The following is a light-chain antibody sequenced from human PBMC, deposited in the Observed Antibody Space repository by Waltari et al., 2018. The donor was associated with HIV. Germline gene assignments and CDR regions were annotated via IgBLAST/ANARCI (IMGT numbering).Light chain of an antibody. CDR3: ASWDDNLRHWV. J-gene: IGLJ3*02. Sequence: QPKMTQAPSASKTPGPRITLSCSGSKSNIGHHSIYWYQQIPGAAPRLVMARNDRRPAGGPDRFSGTKSGTSAFLAITDLRLDDEATYVCASWDDNLRHWVFGGGTKLTVL. CDR2: RND. CDR1: KSNIGHHS. V-gene: IGLV1-47*01.